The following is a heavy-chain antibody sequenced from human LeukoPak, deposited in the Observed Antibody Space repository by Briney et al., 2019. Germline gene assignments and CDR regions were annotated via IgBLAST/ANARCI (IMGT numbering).Heavy chain of an antibody. D-gene: IGHD3-3*01. CDR1: DGSISSGSYY. Sequence: PSETLSLTCTVSDGSISSGSYYWSWIRQPAGKGLECIGRLYTSGSTNYNPSLKSRVTISVDTSENQFSLKLSSVTAADTAVYYCARGFSYYDFWSGYEDYYYMDVWGKGTTVTVSS. CDR2: LYTSGST. CDR3: ARGFSYYDFWSGYEDYYYMDV. J-gene: IGHJ6*03. V-gene: IGHV4-61*02.